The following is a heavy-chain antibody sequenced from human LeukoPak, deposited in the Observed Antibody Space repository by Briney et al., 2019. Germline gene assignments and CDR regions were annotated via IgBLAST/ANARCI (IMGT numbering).Heavy chain of an antibody. J-gene: IGHJ4*02. D-gene: IGHD3-10*01. CDR3: ARGDPMVLSR. Sequence: SETLSLTCTVSGGSVNSGSYYWSWIRQPPGKGLEWIGYIYYSGSTNYNPSLKSRVTISIDTSKNQFSLKLSSVTAADTAVYYCARGDPMVLSRWGQGTLVTVSS. V-gene: IGHV4-61*01. CDR2: IYYSGST. CDR1: GGSVNSGSYY.